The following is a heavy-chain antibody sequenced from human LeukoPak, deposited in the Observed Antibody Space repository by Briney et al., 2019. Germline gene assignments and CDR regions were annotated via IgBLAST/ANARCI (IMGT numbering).Heavy chain of an antibody. D-gene: IGHD5-24*01. J-gene: IGHJ4*02. CDR3: ARAMAVPANNDY. CDR2: ISSSSSDI. CDR1: GFTFSSYT. Sequence: GGSLRLSCTTSGFTFSSYTMNWVRQAPGKGLDWVSSISSSSSDIYYADSVKGRFTIFRDNAKNSVYLQINSLRAEDTAVYYYARAMAVPANNDYWGQGTLVTVSS. V-gene: IGHV3-21*01.